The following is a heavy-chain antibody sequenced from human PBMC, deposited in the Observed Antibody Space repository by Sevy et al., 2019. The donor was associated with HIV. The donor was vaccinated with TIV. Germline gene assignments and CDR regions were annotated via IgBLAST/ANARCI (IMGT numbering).Heavy chain of an antibody. CDR1: GFTFSSYA. Sequence: RGSLRLSCAASGFTFSSYAMSCVRQAPGKGLEWVSAISGSGGSTYYADSVKGRFTISRDNSKNTLYLQMNSLRAEDTAVYYCAKWTQRHFDYWGQGTLVIVSS. V-gene: IGHV3-23*01. D-gene: IGHD6-25*01. J-gene: IGHJ4*02. CDR3: AKWTQRHFDY. CDR2: ISGSGGST.